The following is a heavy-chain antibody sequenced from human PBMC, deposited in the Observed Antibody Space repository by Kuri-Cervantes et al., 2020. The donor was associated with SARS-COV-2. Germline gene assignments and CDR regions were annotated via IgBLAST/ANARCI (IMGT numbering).Heavy chain of an antibody. J-gene: IGHJ3*02. Sequence: SCTVSGGSISSGSYYWSWIRQPAGKGLEWIGRIYTSGSTNYNPSLKSRVTISVDTSKNQFSLKLSSVTAADTAVYYCARGRADIWGQGTMVTVSS. V-gene: IGHV4-61*02. CDR3: ARGRADI. CDR2: IYTSGST. CDR1: GGSISSGSYY.